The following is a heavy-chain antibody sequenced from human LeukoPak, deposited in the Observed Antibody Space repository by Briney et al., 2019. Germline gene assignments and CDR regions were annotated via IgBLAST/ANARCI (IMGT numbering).Heavy chain of an antibody. D-gene: IGHD5-18*01. CDR2: IYYSGST. V-gene: IGHV4-59*01. CDR1: GGSISSYY. J-gene: IGHJ4*02. CDR3: ARLSSRSGYSYGYWFDY. Sequence: SETLSLTCTVSGGSISSYYWSWIRQPPGKGLEWIGYIYYSGSTNYNPSLKSRVTIPVDTSKNKFSLKLSSVTAADTAVYYCARLSSRSGYSYGYWFDYWGQGTLVTVSS.